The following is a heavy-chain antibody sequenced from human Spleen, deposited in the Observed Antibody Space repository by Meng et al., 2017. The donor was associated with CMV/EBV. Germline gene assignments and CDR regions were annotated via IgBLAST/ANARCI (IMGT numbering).Heavy chain of an antibody. Sequence: VSGGSVKSGSHYWSWIRQPPGKGLEWIGDIYYNGRTNYNPSLRSRVAISVDTSKNQFSLKLSSVTAADTAMYYCARKVNSHFSFDYWGQGTLVTVSS. V-gene: IGHV4-61*01. CDR1: GGSVKSGSHY. D-gene: IGHD4-23*01. CDR2: IYYNGRT. J-gene: IGHJ4*02. CDR3: ARKVNSHFSFDY.